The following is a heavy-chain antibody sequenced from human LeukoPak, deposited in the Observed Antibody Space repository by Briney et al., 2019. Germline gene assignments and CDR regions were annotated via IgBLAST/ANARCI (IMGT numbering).Heavy chain of an antibody. CDR3: TTLRITMIVVVITDDAFDI. V-gene: IGHV3-15*01. CDR2: IKSKTDGGTT. Sequence: PGGPLRLSCAASRFTFSNAWMSWVRQAPGKGLEWVGRIKSKTDGGTTDYAAPVKGRFTISRDDSKNTLYLQMNSLKTEDTAVYYRTTLRITMIVVVITDDAFDIWGQGTMVTVSS. J-gene: IGHJ3*02. CDR1: RFTFSNAW. D-gene: IGHD3-22*01.